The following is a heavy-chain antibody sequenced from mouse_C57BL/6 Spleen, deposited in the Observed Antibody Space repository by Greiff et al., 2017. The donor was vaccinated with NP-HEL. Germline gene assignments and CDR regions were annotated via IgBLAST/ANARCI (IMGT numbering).Heavy chain of an antibody. CDR3: ARAFDWHWYFDV. D-gene: IGHD4-1*01. J-gene: IGHJ1*03. CDR1: GFTFSDYG. CDR2: ISSGSSTI. Sequence: EVKVVESGGGLVKPGGSLKLSCAASGFTFSDYGMHWVRQAPEKGLEWVAYISSGSSTIYYADTVKGRFTISRDNAQNTLFLQMTSLRSEDTAMYYCARAFDWHWYFDVWGTGTTVTVSS. V-gene: IGHV5-17*01.